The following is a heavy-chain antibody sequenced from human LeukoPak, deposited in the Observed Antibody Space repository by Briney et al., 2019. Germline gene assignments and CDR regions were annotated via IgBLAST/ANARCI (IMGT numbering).Heavy chain of an antibody. CDR1: GYSLTSYW. V-gene: IGHV5-51*01. D-gene: IGHD3-3*01. Sequence: HGESLKISCKGSGYSLTSYWIGWVRQMPGKGLEWMGIIYPGDSDTKYSPSFQGLVTISADKSISTAYLQWSSLKASDTVMYYCARQSITIFGVPRGWFDPWGQGTLVTVSS. CDR3: ARQSITIFGVPRGWFDP. CDR2: IYPGDSDT. J-gene: IGHJ5*02.